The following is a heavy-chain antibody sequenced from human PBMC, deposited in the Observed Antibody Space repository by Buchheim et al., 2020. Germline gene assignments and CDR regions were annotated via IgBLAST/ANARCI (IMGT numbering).Heavy chain of an antibody. CDR3: ARDVRGETPYYYYGMDV. J-gene: IGHJ6*02. CDR1: GGTYSSYA. Sequence: QVQLVQSGAEVKKPGSSVKVSCKASGGTYSSYAISWVRQAPGQGLEWMGGIIPIFGTANYAQKFQGRVTIPADKSKSTAYMELSSLRSEDTAVYYCARDVRGETPYYYYGMDVWGQGTT. D-gene: IGHD3-10*02. V-gene: IGHV1-69*06. CDR2: IIPIFGTA.